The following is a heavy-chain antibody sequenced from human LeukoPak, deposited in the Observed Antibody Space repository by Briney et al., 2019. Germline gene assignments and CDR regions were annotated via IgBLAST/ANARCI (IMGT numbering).Heavy chain of an antibody. D-gene: IGHD3-10*01. V-gene: IGHV4-34*01. CDR1: GGSFSGYY. Sequence: SETLSLTCAVYGGSFSGYYWSWIRQPPGKGLEWIGEINHSGSTTYNPSLKSRVTISVDTSKNQFSLKLSSVTAADTAGYYCARGLKTYYYGSGSQGEAFDIWGQGTMVTVSS. CDR3: ARGLKTYYYGSGSQGEAFDI. CDR2: INHSGST. J-gene: IGHJ3*02.